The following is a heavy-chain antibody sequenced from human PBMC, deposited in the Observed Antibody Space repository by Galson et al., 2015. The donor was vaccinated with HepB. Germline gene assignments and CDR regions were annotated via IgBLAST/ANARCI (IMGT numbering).Heavy chain of an antibody. V-gene: IGHV1-69*13. CDR1: GGTFSSYA. CDR3: ARGPPKLGIAVAGPTKAGGTDY. CDR2: IIPIFGTA. D-gene: IGHD6-19*01. Sequence: SVKVSCKASGGTFSSYAISWVRQAPGQGLEWMGGIIPIFGTANYAQKFQGRVTITADESTSTAYMELSSLRSEDTAVYYCARGPPKLGIAVAGPTKAGGTDYWGQGTLVTVSS. J-gene: IGHJ4*02.